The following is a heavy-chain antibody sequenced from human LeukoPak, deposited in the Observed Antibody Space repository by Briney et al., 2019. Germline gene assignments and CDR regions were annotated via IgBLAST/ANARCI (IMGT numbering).Heavy chain of an antibody. CDR3: ARAITMLRGPTYYFDY. CDR2: ISSSGSTI. CDR1: GFTFSSYS. Sequence: GGSLRLSCAASGFTFSSYSMNWVRQAPGKGLERVSYISSSGSTIYYADSVKGRFTISRDSAKNSLSLQMNSLRDEDTAMYYCARAITMLRGPTYYFDYWGQGILVTVSS. J-gene: IGHJ4*02. V-gene: IGHV3-48*02. D-gene: IGHD3-10*01.